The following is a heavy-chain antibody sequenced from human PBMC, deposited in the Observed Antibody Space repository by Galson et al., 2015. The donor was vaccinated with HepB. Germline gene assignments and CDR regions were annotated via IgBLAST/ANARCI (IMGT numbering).Heavy chain of an antibody. CDR2: ISWNSGSI. CDR1: GFTFDDYA. CDR3: AKGLTTVTTGRFDP. D-gene: IGHD4-17*01. V-gene: IGHV3-9*01. J-gene: IGHJ5*02. Sequence: SLRLSCAASGFTFDDYAMHWVRQAPGKGLEWVSGISWNSGSIGYADSVKGRFTISRDNAKNSLYLQMNSLRAEDTALYYCAKGLTTVTTGRFDPWGQGTLVTVSS.